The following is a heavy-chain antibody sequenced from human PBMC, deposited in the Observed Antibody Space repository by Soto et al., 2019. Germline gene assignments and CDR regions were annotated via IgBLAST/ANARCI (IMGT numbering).Heavy chain of an antibody. V-gene: IGHV3-74*01. Sequence: GGSVRLSCAASGCTFSSYWLHWVRHAPGRGLAWVSRINSDGSSTSYADSVKGRFTISRDNAKNTLYLQMNSLRAEDTAVYYCARGYDFWSGKPDYYYYGMDVWGQGT. CDR3: ARGYDFWSGKPDYYYYGMDV. CDR2: INSDGSST. CDR1: GCTFSSYW. J-gene: IGHJ6*02. D-gene: IGHD3-3*01.